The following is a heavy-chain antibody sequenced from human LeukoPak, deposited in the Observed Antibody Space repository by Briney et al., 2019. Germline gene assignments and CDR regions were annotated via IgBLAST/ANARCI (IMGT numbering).Heavy chain of an antibody. V-gene: IGHV4-34*01. CDR3: ARDGAAAGTLRGGYYYYMDV. J-gene: IGHJ6*03. CDR1: GGSFSGYY. D-gene: IGHD6-13*01. Sequence: PSETLSLTCAVYGGSFSGYYWSWIRQPPGKGLEWIGEINHSGSINYNPSLKSRVTISVDTSKNQFSLKLSSVTAADTAVYYCARDGAAAGTLRGGYYYYMDVWGKGTTVTVSS. CDR2: INHSGSI.